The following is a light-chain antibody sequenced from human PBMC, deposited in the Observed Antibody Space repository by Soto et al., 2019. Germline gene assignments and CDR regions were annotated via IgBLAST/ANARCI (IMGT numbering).Light chain of an antibody. CDR1: QSVRSW. CDR3: QQYDSYPCT. CDR2: EAS. Sequence: DIQMTQSPSTLSASIGDRVTITCRASQSVRSWLAWYQKRPGKAPGLLIYEASNLESGVPSRFSGSGSGTEFTLTINNLQPGDFATYYCQQYDSYPCTFGQGTKVDIK. V-gene: IGKV1-5*01. J-gene: IGKJ2*02.